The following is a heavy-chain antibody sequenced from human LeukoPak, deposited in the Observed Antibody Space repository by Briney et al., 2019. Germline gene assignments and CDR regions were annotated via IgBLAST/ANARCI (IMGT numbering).Heavy chain of an antibody. V-gene: IGHV3-73*01. CDR1: GFTFSGST. J-gene: IGHJ3*01. CDR3: TTDQLHSIDV. Sequence: GGSLKLSCVASGFTFSGSTIHWVRQAFGKGLEWVGRMRSKANGFVTTYAASVEGRFTISRDNSKNTAYLQMNSLKAEDTAVYYFTTDQLHSIDVWGQGTMVTVSS. CDR2: MRSKANGFVT. D-gene: IGHD2-21*01.